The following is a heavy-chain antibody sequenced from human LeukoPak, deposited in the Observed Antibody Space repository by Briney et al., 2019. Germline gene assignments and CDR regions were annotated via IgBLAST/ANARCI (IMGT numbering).Heavy chain of an antibody. CDR3: ARDSWNYYDSSGYRFDY. CDR1: GYTFTSYV. CDR2: ISAYNGKT. V-gene: IGHV1-18*01. Sequence: ASVKVSCKASGYTFTSYVISWVRQAPGQGLEWMGWISAYNGKTNYAQKVQGRVTMTTDTSTSTAYMELRSLRSDDTAVYYCARDSWNYYDSSGYRFDYWGQGTLVTVSS. D-gene: IGHD3-22*01. J-gene: IGHJ4*02.